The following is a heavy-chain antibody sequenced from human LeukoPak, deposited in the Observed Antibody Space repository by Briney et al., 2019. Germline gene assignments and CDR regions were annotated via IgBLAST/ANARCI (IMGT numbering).Heavy chain of an antibody. CDR3: ASETTVPMYYFDY. CDR1: GFTFSSYS. J-gene: IGHJ4*02. CDR2: ISSSSSYI. D-gene: IGHD4-17*01. V-gene: IGHV3-21*01. Sequence: GGFLRLSCAASGFTFSSYSMNWVRQAPGKGLEWVSSISSSSSYIYYADSVKGRFTISRDNAKNSLYLQMNSLRAEDTAVYYCASETTVPMYYFDYWGQGTLVTVSS.